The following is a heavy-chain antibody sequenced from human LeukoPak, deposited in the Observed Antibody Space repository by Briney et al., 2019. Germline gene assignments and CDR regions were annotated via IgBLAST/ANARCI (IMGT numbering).Heavy chain of an antibody. J-gene: IGHJ5*02. V-gene: IGHV1-2*02. D-gene: IGHD6-19*01. CDR2: INPKSGGT. CDR1: GFTFTSSA. Sequence: GASVKVSCKASGFTFTSSAMQWVRQAPGQGLEWMGWINPKSGGTNYALKFQGRVTMTRDTSINTAYMELSRLTSDDTGVYYCARDRYSSGWYIFDPWGQGTLVTASS. CDR3: ARDRYSSGWYIFDP.